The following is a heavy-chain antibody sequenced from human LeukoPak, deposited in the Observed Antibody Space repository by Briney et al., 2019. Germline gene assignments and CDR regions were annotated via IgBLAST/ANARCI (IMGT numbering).Heavy chain of an antibody. J-gene: IGHJ4*02. CDR3: ARGATPDYGDYGFDY. Sequence: SQTLSLTCAISGDSVSSNSAAWNWLRQSPSRGLEWLGRTYYRSKWYNDYAVSVKSLITINPDTSKNQFSLQLNSVTPEDTAVYYRARGATPDYGDYGFDYWGQGTLVTVSS. D-gene: IGHD4-17*01. CDR1: GDSVSSNSAA. CDR2: TYYRSKWYN. V-gene: IGHV6-1*01.